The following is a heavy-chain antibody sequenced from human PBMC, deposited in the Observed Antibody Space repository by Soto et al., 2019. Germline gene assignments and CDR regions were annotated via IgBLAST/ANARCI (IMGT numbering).Heavy chain of an antibody. CDR2: TVPISGKE. D-gene: IGHD3-22*01. CDR1: GGTFIDYA. Sequence: QVQLVQSGAEVKKPGSSVRGSCEAFGGTFIDYAFSWVRQAPGQGLEWMGGTVPISGKEDYAQKFQGRITNTADESPRTAHMRLTSSRSDDTAVYYCAGTYDNSGDDQYYFEYWGQGNLVTVYS. CDR3: AGTYDNSGDDQYYFEY. J-gene: IGHJ4*02. V-gene: IGHV1-69*01.